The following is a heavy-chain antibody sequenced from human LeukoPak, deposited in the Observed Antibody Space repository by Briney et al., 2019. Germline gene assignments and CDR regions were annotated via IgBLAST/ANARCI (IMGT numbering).Heavy chain of an antibody. D-gene: IGHD6-13*01. V-gene: IGHV1-69*04. CDR2: IIPILGIA. CDR3: ASAVSSSWAAYYYGMDV. CDR1: GGTFSSYA. J-gene: IGHJ6*02. Sequence: GASVKVSCKASGGTFSSYAISWVRQAPGQGLEWMGRIIPILGIANYAQKFQGRVTITADKSTSTAYMELSSLRSEDTAVYYCASAVSSSWAAYYYGMDVWGQGTTGTVSS.